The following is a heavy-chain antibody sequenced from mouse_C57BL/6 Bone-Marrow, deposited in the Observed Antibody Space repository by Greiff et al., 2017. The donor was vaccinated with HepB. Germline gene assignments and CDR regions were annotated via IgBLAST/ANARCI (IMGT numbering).Heavy chain of an antibody. D-gene: IGHD2-4*01. CDR2: ILPGSGST. V-gene: IGHV1-9*01. J-gene: IGHJ2*01. CDR3: ARRGGYDYDGYYFDY. CDR1: GYTFTGYW. Sequence: VMLVESGAELMKPGASVKLSCKATGYTFTGYWIEWVKQRPGHGLEWIGEILPGSGSTNYNEKFKGKATFTADTSSNTAYLQLSSLTTEDSAIYYGARRGGYDYDGYYFDYWGQGTTLTVSS.